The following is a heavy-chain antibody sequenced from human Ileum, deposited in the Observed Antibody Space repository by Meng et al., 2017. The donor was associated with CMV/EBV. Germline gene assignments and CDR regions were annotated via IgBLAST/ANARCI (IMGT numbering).Heavy chain of an antibody. D-gene: IGHD6-19*01. CDR3: TTDSGEY. Sequence: GGSLKISCTAPEFTFTNAWMTWVRQAPGKGLEWVGRIKRISDGGTTDYAAPVKGRFTISKDYSKTTVYLQMNSLKTEDTAVYYCTTDSGEYWGQGKLVNVAS. J-gene: IGHJ4*02. CDR2: IKRISDGGTT. V-gene: IGHV3-15*01. CDR1: EFTFTNAW.